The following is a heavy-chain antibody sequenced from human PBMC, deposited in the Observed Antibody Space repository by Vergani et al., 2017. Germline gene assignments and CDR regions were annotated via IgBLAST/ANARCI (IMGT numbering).Heavy chain of an antibody. CDR1: GFTFSSYA. Sequence: EVQLLESGGGLVQPGGSLRLSCAASGFTFSSYAMSWVRQAPGKGLEWVSAISGSGGSKYYADSVKGRFTISRDNSKNTLYLQMNSLRAEDTAVYYCAKVPGWYYDSSGYFGDYWGQGTLVTVSS. CDR3: AKVPGWYYDSSGYFGDY. J-gene: IGHJ4*02. CDR2: ISGSGGSK. V-gene: IGHV3-23*01. D-gene: IGHD3-22*01.